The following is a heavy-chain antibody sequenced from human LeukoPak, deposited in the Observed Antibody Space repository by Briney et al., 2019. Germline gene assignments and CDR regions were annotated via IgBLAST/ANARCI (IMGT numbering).Heavy chain of an antibody. CDR1: GGSINRYY. V-gene: IGHV4-59*01. Sequence: KPSETLSLTCTVSGGSINRYYWIWIRQPPGEGLEWIGYIHDTGSTKNNPSLRSRVTISVGPSKNQVSLKMRFVTAADTAVYYCGRSGYYDSSIDYWGQGTLVTVSS. D-gene: IGHD3-22*01. CDR3: GRSGYYDSSIDY. J-gene: IGHJ4*02. CDR2: IHDTGST.